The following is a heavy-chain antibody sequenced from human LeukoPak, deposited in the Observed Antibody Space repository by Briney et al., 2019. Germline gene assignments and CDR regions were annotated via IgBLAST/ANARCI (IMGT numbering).Heavy chain of an antibody. CDR3: ARLVCCGGSCYGGFGY. CDR2: IYPGDSDT. V-gene: IGHV5-51*01. CDR1: GYSFTSYW. D-gene: IGHD2-15*01. Sequence: GESLKISCKGSGYSFTSYWIGWVRQMPGKGLEWMGIIYPGDSDTRYSPSFQGQVTISADKSISTAYLQWSSLKASDTAMYYCARLVCCGGSCYGGFGYWGQGTLVTVSS. J-gene: IGHJ4*02.